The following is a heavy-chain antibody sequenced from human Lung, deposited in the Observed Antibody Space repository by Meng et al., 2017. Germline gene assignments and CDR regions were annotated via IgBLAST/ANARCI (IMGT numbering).Heavy chain of an antibody. CDR2: IYHSGST. Sequence: GSGPGLVKPSGTLSLPCAVSGGSISSSNWWSWVRQPPGKGLEWIGEIYHSGSTNYNPSLKSRVTISVDKSKNQFSLKLSSVTAADTAVYYCARGSITMVRGVSVFDPWGQGTLVTVSS. V-gene: IGHV4-4*02. CDR3: ARGSITMVRGVSVFDP. D-gene: IGHD3-10*01. J-gene: IGHJ5*02. CDR1: GGSISSSNW.